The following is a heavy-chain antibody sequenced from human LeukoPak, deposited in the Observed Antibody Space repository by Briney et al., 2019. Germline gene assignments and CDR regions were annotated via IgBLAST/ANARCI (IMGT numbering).Heavy chain of an antibody. CDR1: GFTFRSYA. CDR3: AKAMTSSTYYFDS. J-gene: IGHJ4*02. Sequence: GGSLRLSCTASGFTFRSYAMNWVRQAPGKGLEWVSVISLNDGSTYYADSVRGRFTISRDNSKNTLFLQMNGLRAEDTAIYYCAKAMTSSTYYFDSWGQGTLVTVSS. V-gene: IGHV3-23*01. CDR2: ISLNDGST. D-gene: IGHD3-9*01.